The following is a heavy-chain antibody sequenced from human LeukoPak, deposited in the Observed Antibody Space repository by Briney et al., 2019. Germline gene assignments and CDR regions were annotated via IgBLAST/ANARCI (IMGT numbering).Heavy chain of an antibody. D-gene: IGHD2-15*01. CDR3: ARVVVVGRMDV. V-gene: IGHV5-51*01. Sequence: GESLKISCKGSGYIFTSYWIGWVRQMPGKGLQWMGIIYPGDSDTRYSPSFQGTVTISADKSISTAYLQWRSLKASDTAMYYCARVVVVGRMDVWGQGTTVTVSS. CDR1: GYIFTSYW. J-gene: IGHJ6*02. CDR2: IYPGDSDT.